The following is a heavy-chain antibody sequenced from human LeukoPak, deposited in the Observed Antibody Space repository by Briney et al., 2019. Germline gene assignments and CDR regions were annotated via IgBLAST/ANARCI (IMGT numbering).Heavy chain of an antibody. V-gene: IGHV1-2*02. Sequence: GASVKVSCKASGYTFTGYYMHWVRQAPGQGLEWMGWINPNSGGTNYAQKFQGRVTMTRDTSISTAYMELSRLRSDDTAVYYCARDHDYYDSSGYYYWYFDYWGQGTLVTVSS. CDR3: ARDHDYYDSSGYYYWYFDY. J-gene: IGHJ4*02. D-gene: IGHD3-22*01. CDR1: GYTFTGYY. CDR2: INPNSGGT.